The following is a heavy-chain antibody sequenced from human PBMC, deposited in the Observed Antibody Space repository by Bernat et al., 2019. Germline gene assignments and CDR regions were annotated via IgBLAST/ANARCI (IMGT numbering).Heavy chain of an antibody. CDR3: ARDQGFGELLPPPYYYYYGMDV. CDR2: ISTKTDSFAT. Sequence: EVQLVESGGGLVQPGGTLKLSCAASGFTFSGSAMHWVRQASGKGLEWVGRISTKTDSFATRYGASVKGRFTISRDDSKNTAYLQMNSLRAEDTAVYYCARDQGFGELLPPPYYYYYGMDVWGQGTTVTVSS. D-gene: IGHD3-10*01. CDR1: GFTFSGSA. V-gene: IGHV3-73*01. J-gene: IGHJ6*02.